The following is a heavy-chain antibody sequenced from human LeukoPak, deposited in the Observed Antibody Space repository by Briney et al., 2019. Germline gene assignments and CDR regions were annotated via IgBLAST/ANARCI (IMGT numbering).Heavy chain of an antibody. Sequence: PGGSLRLSCAASRFTFSSYAMSWVRQAPGKGLEWVSAVSNTGTRTYYADSVKGRFTISRDNSKNTLYLQMNSLRAEDTAVYYCARQSAAGAYGNWGQGTLVTVSS. V-gene: IGHV3-23*01. CDR3: ARQSAAGAYGN. CDR2: VSNTGTRT. J-gene: IGHJ4*02. CDR1: RFTFSSYA. D-gene: IGHD2-15*01.